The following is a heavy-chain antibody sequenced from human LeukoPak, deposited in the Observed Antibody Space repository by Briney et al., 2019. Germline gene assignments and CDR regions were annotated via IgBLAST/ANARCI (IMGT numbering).Heavy chain of an antibody. CDR3: ARDQYIVVVPAERYYYYYGMDV. D-gene: IGHD2-2*01. J-gene: IGHJ6*04. V-gene: IGHV3-48*03. Sequence: PGGSLRLSCAASGFTFSSYEMNWVRQAPGKGLEWVSYISSSGSTIYYADSVKGRFTISRDNAKNSLYLQMNSLRAGDTAVYYCARDQYIVVVPAERYYYYYGMDVWGKGTTVTVSS. CDR1: GFTFSSYE. CDR2: ISSSGSTI.